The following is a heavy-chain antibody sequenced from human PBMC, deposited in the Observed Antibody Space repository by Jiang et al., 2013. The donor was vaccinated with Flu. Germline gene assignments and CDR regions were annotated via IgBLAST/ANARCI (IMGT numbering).Heavy chain of an antibody. Sequence: PGGSLRLSCAASGFTFSSAWMSWVRQAPGKGLEWVGRIKSKPDGGTTDFAAPVKGRFTISRDDSKDTLFLQMNSLKTEDTAVYFCATDDYSAFNIWGQGTTVTVSS. CDR3: ATDDYSAFNI. CDR1: GFTFSSAW. CDR2: IKSKPDGGTT. J-gene: IGHJ3*02. D-gene: IGHD3-10*01. V-gene: IGHV3-15*01.